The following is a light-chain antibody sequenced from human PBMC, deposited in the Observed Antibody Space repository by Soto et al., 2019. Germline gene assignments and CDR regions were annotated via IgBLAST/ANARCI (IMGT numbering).Light chain of an antibody. J-gene: IGLJ2*01. Sequence: NFMLTQPHSVSESPGKTVIISCTGSSGSIASNYVQWYQQRPGSAPTTVIYEDNQRPSGVPDRFSGSIDSSSNSASLTISGLNNEDVADYYCQSFDGSTVVFGGGTQLTVL. V-gene: IGLV6-57*02. CDR3: QSFDGSTVV. CDR2: EDN. CDR1: SGSIASNY.